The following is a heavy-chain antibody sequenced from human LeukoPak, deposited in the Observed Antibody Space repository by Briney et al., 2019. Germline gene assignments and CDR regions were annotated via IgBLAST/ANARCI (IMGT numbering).Heavy chain of an antibody. CDR2: IYYSGST. CDR1: SGSINSRSYY. J-gene: IGHJ4*02. CDR3: ALYDSSGYYDY. Sequence: PSVTVSLTCTVSSGSINSRSYYWRSICQPPGGGLEWIGSIYYSGSTYSNPSLKSRVTISVDTSKNQFSLKLSSVTAADTAVYYCALYDSSGYYDYWGQGTLVTVSS. D-gene: IGHD3-22*01. V-gene: IGHV4-39*01.